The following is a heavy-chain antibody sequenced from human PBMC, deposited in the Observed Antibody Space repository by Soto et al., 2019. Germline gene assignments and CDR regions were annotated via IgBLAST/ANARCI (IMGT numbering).Heavy chain of an antibody. Sequence: GGSLRLSCQASGFNFSDYTLHWVRQSPGKALEWVSFISWDGSTYYGKSVQGRFTVSRDNNKNSLYLHISGLRPEDTGFYYCAKDVYRRGMNHWFDPWGQGTLVTVSS. V-gene: IGHV3-43*01. CDR1: GFNFSDYT. CDR2: ISWDGST. J-gene: IGHJ5*02. CDR3: AKDVYRRGMNHWFDP. D-gene: IGHD4-4*01.